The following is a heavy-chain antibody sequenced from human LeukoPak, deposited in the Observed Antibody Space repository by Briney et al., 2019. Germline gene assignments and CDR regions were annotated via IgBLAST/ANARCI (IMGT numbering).Heavy chain of an antibody. D-gene: IGHD3-22*01. J-gene: IGHJ6*03. V-gene: IGHV1-2*02. CDR1: GYTFTSYD. Sequence: GASVKVSCKASGYTFTSYDINWVRQATGQGLEWMGWINPNSGGTNYAQKFQGRVTMTRDTSISTAYMELSRLRSDDTAVYYCAREHANRVSSESTPRYYYYYMDVWGKGTTVTVSS. CDR2: INPNSGGT. CDR3: AREHANRVSSESTPRYYYYYMDV.